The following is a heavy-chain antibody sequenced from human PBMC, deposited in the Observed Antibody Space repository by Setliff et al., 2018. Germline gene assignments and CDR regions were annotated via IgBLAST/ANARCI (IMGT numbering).Heavy chain of an antibody. Sequence: SETLSLTCSVYGESFSNNYWSWIRQPPGKGLEWIGESSHSGSTSYSPSLKSRLTMSVDTSKNQFSLQLTSVTAADTAVYYCARDRSAYSYGLDVWGQGTTVTVSS. J-gene: IGHJ6*02. CDR3: ARDRSAYSYGLDV. V-gene: IGHV4-34*01. CDR2: SSHSGST. D-gene: IGHD2-15*01. CDR1: GESFSNNY.